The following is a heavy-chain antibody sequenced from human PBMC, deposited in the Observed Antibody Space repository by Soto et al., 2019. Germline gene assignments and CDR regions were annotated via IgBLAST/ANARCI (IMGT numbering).Heavy chain of an antibody. V-gene: IGHV4-4*02. CDR1: GGSISSSNW. J-gene: IGHJ5*02. D-gene: IGHD3-22*01. CDR3: ARALAGYYDSSGYTNWFDP. Sequence: TLSLTCAVSGGSISSSNWWSWVRQPPGKGLEWIGEIYHSGSTNYNPSLKSRVTISVDKSKNQFSLKLSSVTAADTAVYYCARALAGYYDSSGYTNWFDPWGQGTLVTVSS. CDR2: IYHSGST.